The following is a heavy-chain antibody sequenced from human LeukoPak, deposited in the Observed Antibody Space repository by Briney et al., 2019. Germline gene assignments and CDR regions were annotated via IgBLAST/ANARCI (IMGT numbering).Heavy chain of an antibody. D-gene: IGHD6-13*01. Sequence: PGGSLRLSCAASGFTVSSNYMSWVRQAPGKGLEWVSVIYSGGSTYYADSVKGRFTISRDNSKNTLYLQMNSLRAEDTAVYYCARVGQPRPYYFDYWGQGTLVNVSS. CDR1: GFTVSSNY. CDR3: ARVGQPRPYYFDY. J-gene: IGHJ4*02. CDR2: IYSGGST. V-gene: IGHV3-66*01.